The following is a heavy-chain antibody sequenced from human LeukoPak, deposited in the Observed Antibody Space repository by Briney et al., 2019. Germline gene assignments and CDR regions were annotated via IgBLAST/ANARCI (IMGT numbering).Heavy chain of an antibody. CDR3: ARAPPALVPPSGFDP. Sequence: PSETLSLTCTVSGGSISSGGYYWSWIRQPPGKGLEWIGYIYHSGSTYYNPSLKSRVTISVDRSKNQFSLKLSSVTAADTAVYYCARAPPALVPPSGFDPWGQGTLVTVSS. D-gene: IGHD2-2*01. J-gene: IGHJ5*02. V-gene: IGHV4-30-2*01. CDR2: IYHSGST. CDR1: GGSISSGGYY.